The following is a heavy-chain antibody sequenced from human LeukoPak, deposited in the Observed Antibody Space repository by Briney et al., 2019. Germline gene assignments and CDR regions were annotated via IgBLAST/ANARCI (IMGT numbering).Heavy chain of an antibody. J-gene: IGHJ4*02. CDR3: AKGGGYDILTGYYLVGVLDY. D-gene: IGHD3-9*01. CDR1: GFTFSSYG. CDR2: ISGSGGST. Sequence: PGGSLRLSCAASGFTFSSYGMSWVRQAPGKGLEWVSAISGSGGSTYYADSVKGRFTISRDNSKNTLYLQMNSLRAEDTAVYYCAKGGGYDILTGYYLVGVLDYWGQGALVTVSS. V-gene: IGHV3-23*01.